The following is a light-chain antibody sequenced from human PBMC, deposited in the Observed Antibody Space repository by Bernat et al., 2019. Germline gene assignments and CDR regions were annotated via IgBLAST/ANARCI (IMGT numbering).Light chain of an antibody. Sequence: SYDLTQSPSVSVSPGQTATITCSGNGLTNQYASWYQQKSGQAPLLLIYKGTERPSGVPERFTGSTSGTTVTLTISGVQAEDEADYFCQSADSETISVFGPGTKVTVL. J-gene: IGLJ1*01. CDR1: GLTNQY. CDR2: KGT. CDR3: QSADSETISV. V-gene: IGLV3-25*03.